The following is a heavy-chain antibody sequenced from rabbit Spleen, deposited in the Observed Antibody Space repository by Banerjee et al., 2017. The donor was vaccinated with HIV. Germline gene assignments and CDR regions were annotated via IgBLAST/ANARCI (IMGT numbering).Heavy chain of an antibody. Sequence: QEQLGESGGGLVQPEGSLTLTCKASGFSFSDRDVMCWVRQAPGKGLEWIACINAATGKPVYATRAKGRFAISRTSSTTVTLRMTSLTAADRATYFCTRGLVGIIGWSFYLWGQGTLVTVS. CDR1: GFSFSDRDV. J-gene: IGHJ4*01. D-gene: IGHD1-1*01. CDR3: TRGLVGIIGWSFYL. V-gene: IGHV1S45*01. CDR2: INAATGKP.